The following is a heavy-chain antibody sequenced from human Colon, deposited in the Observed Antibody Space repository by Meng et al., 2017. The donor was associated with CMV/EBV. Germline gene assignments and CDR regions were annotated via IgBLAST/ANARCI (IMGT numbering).Heavy chain of an antibody. J-gene: IGHJ4*02. D-gene: IGHD1-26*01. CDR2: INSNSGAT. V-gene: IGHV1-2*02. CDR3: ARDPSGSRVPFDY. CDR1: GYTFSDYH. Sequence: VQLLQSGAEVKKPGASVKVSCKASGYTFSDYHIHWVRQAPGQGLEWMGWINSNSGATDYAQKFQGRLTMTRDTSITTVYMELSSLRSDDTAVYYCARDPSGSRVPFDYWGQGSLVTVSS.